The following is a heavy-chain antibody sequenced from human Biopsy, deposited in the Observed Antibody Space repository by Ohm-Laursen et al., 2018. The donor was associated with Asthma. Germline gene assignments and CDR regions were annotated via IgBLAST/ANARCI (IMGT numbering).Heavy chain of an antibody. Sequence: SLRLSCTVSGFTVSRDHMFWVRQAPGKGLEWVSVIYSGGTSDTADSVRGRFTISRDFYKNTLYLQMNSLRAEDTAVYYCAGGVVGDSPLCNYWGQGTLVTVSS. J-gene: IGHJ4*02. CDR3: AGGVVGDSPLCNY. CDR2: IYSGGTS. CDR1: GFTVSRDH. D-gene: IGHD2-21*02. V-gene: IGHV3-53*01.